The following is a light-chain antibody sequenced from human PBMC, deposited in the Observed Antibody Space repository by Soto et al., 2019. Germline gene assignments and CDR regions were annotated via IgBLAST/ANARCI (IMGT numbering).Light chain of an antibody. CDR3: HHYTRT. CDR1: QTLSML. Sequence: DIQMTQSPSILSASVGGRVTIPCRARQTLSMLLAGYQQNPGKAPKLLIYDASTLEVGVASRFNCSESGAEFNLTISSLQPGDFSTYYCHHYTRTFGQGTSVDIX. V-gene: IGKV1-5*01. J-gene: IGKJ1*01. CDR2: DAS.